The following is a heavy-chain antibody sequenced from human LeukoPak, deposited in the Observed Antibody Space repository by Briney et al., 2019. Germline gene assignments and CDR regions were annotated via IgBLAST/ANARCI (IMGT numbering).Heavy chain of an antibody. CDR2: MNPNSGNT. J-gene: IGHJ4*02. D-gene: IGHD6-13*01. V-gene: IGHV1-8*01. CDR1: GYTFTSYD. CDR3: ARGPAAAGLSDY. Sequence: GASVKVSCKASGYTFTSYDINWVRQATGQGLEWMGWMNPNSGNTGYAQKFQGRVTMTRNTSISTAYMELSSLRSEDTAVYYCARGPAAAGLSDYWGQGTLVTVSS.